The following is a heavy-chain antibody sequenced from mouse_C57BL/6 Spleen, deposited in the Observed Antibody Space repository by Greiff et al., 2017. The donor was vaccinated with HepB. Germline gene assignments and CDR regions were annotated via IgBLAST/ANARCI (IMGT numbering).Heavy chain of an antibody. CDR2: IDPSDSYT. CDR1: GYTFTSYW. Sequence: VQLQQSGAELVKPGASVKLSCKASGYTFTSYWMQWVKQRPGQGLEWIGEIDPSDSYTNYNQKFKGKATLTVDTSSSTAYMQLSSLTSEDSAVYYCARSFITTVVAPFDYWGQGTTLTVSS. J-gene: IGHJ2*01. CDR3: ARSFITTVVAPFDY. D-gene: IGHD1-1*01. V-gene: IGHV1-50*01.